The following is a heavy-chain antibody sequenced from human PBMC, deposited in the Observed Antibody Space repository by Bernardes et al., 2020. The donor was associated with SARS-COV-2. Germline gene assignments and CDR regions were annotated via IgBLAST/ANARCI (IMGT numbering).Heavy chain of an antibody. D-gene: IGHD5-12*01. CDR1: GYTFTGYY. Sequence: ASVKVSCKASGYTFTGYYMHWVRQAPGQGLEWMGWINPNSGGTNYAQKFQGWVTMTRDTSISTAYMELSRLRSDDTAVYYCARVYQRWLPLGAFDIWGQGTMVTVSS. J-gene: IGHJ3*02. CDR3: ARVYQRWLPLGAFDI. V-gene: IGHV1-2*04. CDR2: INPNSGGT.